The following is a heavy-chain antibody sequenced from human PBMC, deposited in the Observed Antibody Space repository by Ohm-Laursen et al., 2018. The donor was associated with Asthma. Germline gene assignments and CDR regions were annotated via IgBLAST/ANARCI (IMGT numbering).Heavy chain of an antibody. V-gene: IGHV4-31*02. CDR1: GGSITSGPYY. J-gene: IGHJ4*02. D-gene: IGHD3-10*01. Sequence: TLSLTWSISGGSITSGPYYWGWIRQHPGRGLEWIGYVFHTGSSYYNPSLKSRASISVDTSKNQFFLKLNSVTAADTAVYYCAREATVITRFFESWGRGTLVTSPQ. CDR3: AREATVITRFFES. CDR2: VFHTGSS.